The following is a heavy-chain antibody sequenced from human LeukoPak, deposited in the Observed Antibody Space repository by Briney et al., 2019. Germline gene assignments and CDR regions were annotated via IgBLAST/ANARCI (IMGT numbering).Heavy chain of an antibody. V-gene: IGHV3-13*01. Sequence: GGSLRLSCAASGFTFRSYDMHWVRQATGKGLEWVSGIGTAGEIYYPGSVKGRFTISRENANNSLYLQMNSLRAGDTAVYYCARAAYSSTWYSRYFDLWGRGTLVTVSS. CDR2: IGTAGEI. CDR1: GFTFRSYD. J-gene: IGHJ2*01. D-gene: IGHD6-13*01. CDR3: ARAAYSSTWYSRYFDL.